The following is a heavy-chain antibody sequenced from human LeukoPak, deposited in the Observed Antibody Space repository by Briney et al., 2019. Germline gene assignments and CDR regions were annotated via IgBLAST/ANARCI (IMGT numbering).Heavy chain of an antibody. J-gene: IGHJ4*02. CDR3: ARESSNSLDY. V-gene: IGHV4-59*08. D-gene: IGHD4-11*01. CDR2: IYYSGST. Sequence: PSGTLSLTCTVSGGSISSYYWGWIRQPPGKGLEWIGYIYYSGSTNYNPSLKSRVTISVDTSKNQFSLKVSSVTAADTAVYYCARESSNSLDYWGQGTLVTVSS. CDR1: GGSISSYY.